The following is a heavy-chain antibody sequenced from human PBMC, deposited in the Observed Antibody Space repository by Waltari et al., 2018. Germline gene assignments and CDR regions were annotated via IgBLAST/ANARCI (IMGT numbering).Heavy chain of an antibody. CDR2: IYYSGST. J-gene: IGHJ4*02. V-gene: IGHV4-59*01. D-gene: IGHD3-10*01. CDR1: GGSISSSY. CDR3: ARDRDRGTGPFDY. Sequence: QVQLQESGPGLVKPSETLSLTCTVPGGSISSSYWSWTRQPPGKGLEWIGYIYYSGSTNYNPSLKSRVTISVDTSKNQFSLKLSSVTAADTAVYYCARDRDRGTGPFDYWGQGTLVTVSS.